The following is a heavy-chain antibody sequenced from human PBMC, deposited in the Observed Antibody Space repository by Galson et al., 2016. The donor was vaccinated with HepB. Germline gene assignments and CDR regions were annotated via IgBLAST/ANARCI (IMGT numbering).Heavy chain of an antibody. CDR2: IRDSGVVT. D-gene: IGHD6-13*01. Sequence: SLRLSCAASGFVFSRYAMPWVRQAPGKGLEWVAAIRDSGVVTYYADSVKGRFTISRDSHKNTLYLQMNSLRAEDTAVYYCAKRGAAADTLPYYYALDFWGQGTTVTVSS. J-gene: IGHJ6*02. V-gene: IGHV3-23*01. CDR3: AKRGAAADTLPYYYALDF. CDR1: GFVFSRYA.